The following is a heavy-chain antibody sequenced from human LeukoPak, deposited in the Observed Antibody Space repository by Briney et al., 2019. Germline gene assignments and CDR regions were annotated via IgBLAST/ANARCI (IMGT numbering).Heavy chain of an antibody. Sequence: ASETLPLTCTVSGGSISSYYWSWIRQPPGKGLEWIGYIYYSGSTNYNPSLKSRVTISVDTSKNQFSLKLSSVTAADTAVYYCAREGDYDILTGRGPAFDIWGQGTMVTVSS. D-gene: IGHD3-9*01. J-gene: IGHJ3*02. CDR2: IYYSGST. V-gene: IGHV4-59*01. CDR3: AREGDYDILTGRGPAFDI. CDR1: GGSISSYY.